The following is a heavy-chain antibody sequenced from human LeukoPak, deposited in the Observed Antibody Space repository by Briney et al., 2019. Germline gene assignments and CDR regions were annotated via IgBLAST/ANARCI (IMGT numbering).Heavy chain of an antibody. CDR1: GGSISSGGYY. D-gene: IGHD3-10*01. CDR2: IYHSGST. J-gene: IGHJ3*02. CDR3: ARLWWTSSGSYGTVAFDI. Sequence: TPSQTLSLTCTVSGGSISSGGYYWSWIRQPPGKGLEWIGYIYHSGSTYYNPSLKSRVTISVDTSKNQFSLKLSSVTAADTAVYYCARLWWTSSGSYGTVAFDIWGQGTMVTVSS. V-gene: IGHV4-30-2*01.